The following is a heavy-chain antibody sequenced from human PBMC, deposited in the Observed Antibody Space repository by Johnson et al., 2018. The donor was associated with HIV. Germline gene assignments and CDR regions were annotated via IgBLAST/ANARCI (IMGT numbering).Heavy chain of an antibody. CDR3: AREPSIAVAGTLLDAFDI. J-gene: IGHJ3*02. CDR1: GFTFSSYA. Sequence: QMQLVESGGGVVQPGRSLRLSCAASGFTFSSYAMHWVRQAPGKGLEWVAVISYDGSNKYYADSVKGRFTISRDNSKNTLYLQMNSLRAEDTAVYYCAREPSIAVAGTLLDAFDIWGQGTMVTVSS. V-gene: IGHV3-30*04. CDR2: ISYDGSNK. D-gene: IGHD6-19*01.